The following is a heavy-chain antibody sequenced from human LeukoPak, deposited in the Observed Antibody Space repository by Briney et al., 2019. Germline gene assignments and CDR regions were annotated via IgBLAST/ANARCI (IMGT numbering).Heavy chain of an antibody. CDR1: GGSISSSSYY. V-gene: IGHV4-39*01. Sequence: SETLSLTCTVSGGSISSSSYYWGWIRQPPGKGLEWIGSMYYSGSTYYNPSLKSRVTISVDTSKNQFSLKLSSVTAADTAVYYCARSVSWGLLVRDDAFDIWGQGTMVTVSS. CDR3: ARSVSWGLLVRDDAFDI. J-gene: IGHJ3*02. D-gene: IGHD2-21*01. CDR2: MYYSGST.